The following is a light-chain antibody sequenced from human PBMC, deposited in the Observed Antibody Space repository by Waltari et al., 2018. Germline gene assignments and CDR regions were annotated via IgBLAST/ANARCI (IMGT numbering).Light chain of an antibody. CDR2: RNN. Sequence: QSVLTQPPSASGTPGQRVTIPCSGSRSNIGSNYVYWYQQLPGTAPKLLIYRNNPRPSGVPDRFSGSKSGTSASLAISGLRSEDEADYYCAAWDDSLSGRVFGGGTKVTVL. J-gene: IGLJ3*02. V-gene: IGLV1-47*01. CDR1: RSNIGSNY. CDR3: AAWDDSLSGRV.